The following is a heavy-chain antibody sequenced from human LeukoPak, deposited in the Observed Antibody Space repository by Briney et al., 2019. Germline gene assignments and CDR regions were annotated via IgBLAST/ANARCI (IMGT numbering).Heavy chain of an antibody. Sequence: GGSLRLSCAASGFTVSSNHMSWVRQAPGKGLEWVSVIYSGGSTYYADSVKSRFTISRDNSKNTLYLQMNSLRAEDTAVYYCATSKGGDYEYWGQGTLVTVSS. CDR2: IYSGGST. CDR3: ATSKGGDYEY. D-gene: IGHD4-17*01. V-gene: IGHV3-53*01. CDR1: GFTVSSNH. J-gene: IGHJ4*02.